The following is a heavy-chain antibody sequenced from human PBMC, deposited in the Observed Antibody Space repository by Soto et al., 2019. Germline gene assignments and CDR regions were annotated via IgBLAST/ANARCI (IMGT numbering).Heavy chain of an antibody. CDR3: ATDSSGYYSFDI. CDR1: GYTFTSYY. J-gene: IGHJ3*02. D-gene: IGHD3-22*01. V-gene: IGHV1-46*01. Sequence: QVQLVQSGAEVKKPGASVKVSCKASGYTFTSYYMHWVRQAPGQGLEWMGIINPSGGSTSYAQKFQGRVTMTRDTSTSTVYMELSSLRSEDTAVYYCATDSSGYYSFDIWGQGTMVTVSS. CDR2: INPSGGST.